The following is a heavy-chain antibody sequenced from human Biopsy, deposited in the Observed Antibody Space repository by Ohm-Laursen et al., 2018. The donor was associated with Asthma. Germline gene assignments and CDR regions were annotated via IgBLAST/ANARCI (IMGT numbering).Heavy chain of an antibody. CDR1: GASISSLNW. CDR2: IYHSGNT. J-gene: IGHJ4*02. D-gene: IGHD1-1*01. CDR3: AKCSRDWNGLIDH. Sequence: SDTLSLTCKVSGASISSLNWWSWVRQPPGKGLEWNGEIYHSGNTKYNPSLDSRVTISVDKSENLFSLKLTSVTAADTAVYYCAKCSRDWNGLIDHWGQGTLVSVSS. V-gene: IGHV4-4*02.